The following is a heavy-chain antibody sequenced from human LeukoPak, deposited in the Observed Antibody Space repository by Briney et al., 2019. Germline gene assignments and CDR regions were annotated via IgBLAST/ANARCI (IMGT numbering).Heavy chain of an antibody. J-gene: IGHJ4*02. V-gene: IGHV5-51*01. CDR1: GYSFTTYW. D-gene: IGHD6-13*01. CDR3: ETSRNSSSWGGIDY. Sequence: GESLKISCKGSGYSFTTYWIGWVRQMPGKGLDWMGIIYPGDSDTRYSPSFQGQVTISADKSISTAYLQRSSLKASDTAMYYCETSRNSSSWGGIDYWGQGTLVTVSS. CDR2: IYPGDSDT.